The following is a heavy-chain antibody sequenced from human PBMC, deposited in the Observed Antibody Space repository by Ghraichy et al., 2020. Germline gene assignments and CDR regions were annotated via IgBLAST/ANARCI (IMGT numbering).Heavy chain of an antibody. D-gene: IGHD4-17*01. V-gene: IGHV3-23*01. CDR2: FSGGGAYT. CDR1: GFTFSSYA. Sequence: GGSLRLSCAGSGFTFSSYAMSWVRQAPGKGLEWVSSFSGGGAYTYYADSVKGRFTISRDNSKNTLYLQMNSLRTEDTAVYYCAKHTARYGDSGSHFDCWGQGTLVTVSS. CDR3: AKHTARYGDSGSHFDC. J-gene: IGHJ4*02.